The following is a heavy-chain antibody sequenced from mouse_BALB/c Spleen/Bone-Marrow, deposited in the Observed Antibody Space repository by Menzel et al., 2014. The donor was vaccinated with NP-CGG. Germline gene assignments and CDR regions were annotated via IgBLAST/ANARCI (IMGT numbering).Heavy chain of an antibody. CDR2: ISNLAYSI. V-gene: IGHV5-15*02. Sequence: EVQGVESGGGLVQPGGSRKLSCAASGFTFSDYGMAWVRQAPGKGPEWVAFISNLAYSIYYADTVTGRFTISIENAKNTLYLEMSSLRSEDTAMYYCARDQVYYYGSSYGYFDVWGAGTTVTVSS. D-gene: IGHD1-1*01. J-gene: IGHJ1*01. CDR1: GFTFSDYG. CDR3: ARDQVYYYGSSYGYFDV.